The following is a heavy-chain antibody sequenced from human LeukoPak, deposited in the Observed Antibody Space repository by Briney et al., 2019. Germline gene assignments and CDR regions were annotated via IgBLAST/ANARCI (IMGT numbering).Heavy chain of an antibody. J-gene: IGHJ4*02. Sequence: KSSETLSLTCTVSGYSISSDFYWGWIRQPPGKGLEWIGSFYHSGSTHYNPSLTSRVTISVDTSKNQFSLKLNSVTAADTAVYYCARGVSYDIPQFWGQGTLVTVSS. CDR2: FYHSGST. CDR1: GYSISSDFY. CDR3: ARGVSYDIPQF. D-gene: IGHD3-9*01. V-gene: IGHV4-38-2*02.